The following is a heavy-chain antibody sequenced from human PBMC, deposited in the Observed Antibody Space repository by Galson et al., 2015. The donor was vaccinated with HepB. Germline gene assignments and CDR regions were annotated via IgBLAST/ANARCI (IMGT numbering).Heavy chain of an antibody. V-gene: IGHV3-30*18. J-gene: IGHJ4*02. CDR2: ISYDGSNK. CDR3: AKDWNTAMVIGY. Sequence: QPPGKGLEWVAVISYDGSNKYYADSVKGRFTISRDNSKNTLYLQMNSLRAEDTAVYYCAKDWNTAMVIGYWGQGTLVTVSS. D-gene: IGHD5-18*01.